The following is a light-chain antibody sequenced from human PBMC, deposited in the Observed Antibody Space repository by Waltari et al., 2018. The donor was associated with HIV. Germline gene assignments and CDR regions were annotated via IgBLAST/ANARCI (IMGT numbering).Light chain of an antibody. CDR2: GAS. CDR1: RTILFSSDNRDC. Sequence: DLVMTHSPNSLAVSLGERATINCRSRRTILFSSDNRDCVAWYQQKPGQSPKVLIYGASTRASGVPARFSGSGSGTNFSLTISALQTEDVALYYCQQYYTLGPTFGGGTKVEIK. J-gene: IGKJ4*01. V-gene: IGKV4-1*01. CDR3: QQYYTLGPT.